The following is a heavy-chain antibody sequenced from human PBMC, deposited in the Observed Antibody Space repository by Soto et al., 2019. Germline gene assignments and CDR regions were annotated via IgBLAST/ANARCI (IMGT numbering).Heavy chain of an antibody. Sequence: PSETLSLTCTVSGGSITTNYWSWIRQPPGKGLEWIAYIYYTGSTNYNPSLKSRVTISVDTSANQFSLKLSSVTAADTAVYYCARGPYCRGGSCYSVGMDVWGQGTTVTVSS. V-gene: IGHV4-59*01. CDR3: ARGPYCRGGSCYSVGMDV. CDR1: GGSITTNY. J-gene: IGHJ6*02. CDR2: IYYTGST. D-gene: IGHD2-15*01.